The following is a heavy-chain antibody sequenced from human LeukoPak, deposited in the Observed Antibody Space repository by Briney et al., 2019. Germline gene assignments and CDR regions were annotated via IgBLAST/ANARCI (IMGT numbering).Heavy chain of an antibody. D-gene: IGHD3-22*01. CDR1: GFTFDDYA. CDR2: ISGDGGST. Sequence: GGSLRLSCAASGFTFDDYAMHWVRQAPGKGLEWVSLISGDGGSTYYADSVKGRFTISRDNSKNSLYLQMNSLRTEDTALYYYAKDINYYDSSGYYYGGDYWGQGTLVTVSS. CDR3: AKDINYYDSSGYYYGGDY. V-gene: IGHV3-43*02. J-gene: IGHJ4*02.